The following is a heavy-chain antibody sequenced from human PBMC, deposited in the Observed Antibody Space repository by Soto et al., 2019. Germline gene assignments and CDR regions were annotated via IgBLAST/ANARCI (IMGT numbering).Heavy chain of an antibody. J-gene: IGHJ4*02. D-gene: IGHD2-15*01. CDR2: TYYRSKWYN. CDR1: GESVSSNSAA. Sequence: PSQTLSLTCAISGESVSSNSAALNWSRQSPSGGLEWLRRTYYRSKWYNEYAVSVKGRITVNPDTSKNQFSLQFNSVTPEDTAIYYCARSQGFLDYWGQGTLVTVSS. V-gene: IGHV6-1*01. CDR3: ARSQGFLDY.